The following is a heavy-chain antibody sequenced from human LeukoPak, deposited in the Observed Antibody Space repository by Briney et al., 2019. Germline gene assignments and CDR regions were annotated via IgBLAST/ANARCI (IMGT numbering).Heavy chain of an antibody. D-gene: IGHD6-19*01. CDR3: ARDQEQLNC. Sequence: GGSLRLSCEAFGLTFSSYWMSWVRQAPGRGLEWVANIKHDGRETYYADSVKGRFTISRDNAQNSLFLQMSGLRVEDTAVYYCARDQEQLNCWGQGTLVTVSS. CDR1: GLTFSSYW. V-gene: IGHV3-7*03. CDR2: IKHDGRET. J-gene: IGHJ4*02.